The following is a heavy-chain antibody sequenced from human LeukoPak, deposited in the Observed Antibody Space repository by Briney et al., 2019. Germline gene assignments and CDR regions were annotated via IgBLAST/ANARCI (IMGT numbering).Heavy chain of an antibody. CDR2: MSYDGSYK. Sequence: QPGGSLRLSCAASGFTFNMSAIHWVRQAPDKGLEWAALMSYDGSYKYYADSVKGRFTVSRDSSKNTLSLQMNSLRVEDTAVYYCARSHYYDRAGYLTGPFDYWGQGTLVTVSS. J-gene: IGHJ4*02. CDR3: ARSHYYDRAGYLTGPFDY. V-gene: IGHV3-30*14. D-gene: IGHD3-22*01. CDR1: GFTFNMSA.